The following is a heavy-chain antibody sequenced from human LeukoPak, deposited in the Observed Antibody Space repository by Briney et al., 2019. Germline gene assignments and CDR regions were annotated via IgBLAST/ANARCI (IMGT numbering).Heavy chain of an antibody. Sequence: SETLSLTCTASGGSISSYYWSWIRQPPGKGLEWIGYIYYSGSTNYNPSLKSRVTISVDTSKDQFSLKLSSVTAADTAVYYCARGVVELDYWGQGTLVTVSS. CDR3: ARGVVELDY. V-gene: IGHV4-59*01. CDR1: GGSISSYY. D-gene: IGHD5-24*01. J-gene: IGHJ4*02. CDR2: IYYSGST.